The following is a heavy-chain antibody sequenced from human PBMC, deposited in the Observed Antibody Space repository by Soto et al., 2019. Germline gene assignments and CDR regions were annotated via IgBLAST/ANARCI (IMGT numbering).Heavy chain of an antibody. CDR1: GFTFSRYG. CDR3: ARDLDSTNYYFDY. Sequence: QVQLVESGGGVVQPGRSLRVSCVTSGFTFSRYGMHWVRQAPGKGLEWVAVIWYDGSKKYYADFVKGRFTISRDDSKNTLYLQMNSLRAEDTAVYYCARDLDSTNYYFDYWGLGTLVIVSS. CDR2: IWYDGSKK. D-gene: IGHD2-15*01. J-gene: IGHJ4*02. V-gene: IGHV3-33*01.